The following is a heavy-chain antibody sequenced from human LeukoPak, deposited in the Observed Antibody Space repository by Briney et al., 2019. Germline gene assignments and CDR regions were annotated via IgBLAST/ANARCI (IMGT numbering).Heavy chain of an antibody. Sequence: GGSLRLSCAASGFTFSSYAMSWVRQAPGKGLEWVSAISGSGGSTYYADSVKGRFTISRDNSKNTLYLQMNSLRAEDTAVYYCAKGTEVSVEAAVYFDCWGQGTLVTVFS. J-gene: IGHJ4*02. V-gene: IGHV3-23*01. CDR1: GFTFSSYA. CDR2: ISGSGGST. CDR3: AKGTEVSVEAAVYFDC. D-gene: IGHD6-13*01.